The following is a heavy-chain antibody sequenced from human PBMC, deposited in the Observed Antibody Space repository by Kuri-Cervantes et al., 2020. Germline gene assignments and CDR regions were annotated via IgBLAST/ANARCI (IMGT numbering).Heavy chain of an antibody. D-gene: IGHD1-14*01. CDR3: AREPHSVTGPPTDY. CDR2: ISWNSGSM. CDR1: GFTFDDYA. V-gene: IGHV3-9*01. J-gene: IGHJ4*02. Sequence: GGSLRLSCAASGFTFDDYAMHWVRQGPGKGLEWVSGISWNSGSMGYADSVKGRFTISRDNAKNSLYLQMNSLRAEDTAVYYCAREPHSVTGPPTDYCGQGTMVTVSS.